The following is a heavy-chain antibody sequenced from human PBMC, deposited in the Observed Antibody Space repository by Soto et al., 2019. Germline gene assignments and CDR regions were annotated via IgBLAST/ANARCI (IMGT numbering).Heavy chain of an antibody. V-gene: IGHV3-21*01. D-gene: IGHD3-22*01. CDR3: ARGYHYYDSSGYDKWDAFDI. Sequence: EVQLVESGGGLVKPGGSLRLSCAASGFNFSSYSMNWVRQAPGKGLEWVSSISSSSSYIYYADSVKGRFTISRDNAKNSLYLQMNSLRAEDTAVYYCARGYHYYDSSGYDKWDAFDIWGQGTMVTVSS. J-gene: IGHJ3*02. CDR2: ISSSSSYI. CDR1: GFNFSSYS.